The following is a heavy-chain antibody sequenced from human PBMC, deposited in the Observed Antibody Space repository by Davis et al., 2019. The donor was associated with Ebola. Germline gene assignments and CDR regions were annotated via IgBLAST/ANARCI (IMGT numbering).Heavy chain of an antibody. CDR1: GFTFSNYW. D-gene: IGHD4-23*01. CDR3: ASVGGG. J-gene: IGHJ4*02. V-gene: IGHV3-7*03. Sequence: GESLKISCAASGFTFSNYWMSWVRQAPGKGLEWVANIEQDGSEKYYVDSLKGRFTISRDNAKNSVSLQMNSLRAADTAAYYCASVGGGWGQGTLVTVSS. CDR2: IEQDGSEK.